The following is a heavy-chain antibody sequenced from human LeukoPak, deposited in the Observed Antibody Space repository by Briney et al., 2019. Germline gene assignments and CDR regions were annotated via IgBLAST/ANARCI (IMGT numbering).Heavy chain of an antibody. CDR3: ARGGRLELLVYFYYYMDV. D-gene: IGHD1-26*01. CDR1: GYIFSGYY. J-gene: IGHJ6*03. Sequence: GASVEVSCKASGYIFSGYYMHWVRQAPGQGLEWMGWINPNSGGTNYAQKFQGRVTMTRDTSISTAYMELSRLRSDDTAVYYCARGGRLELLVYFYYYMDVWGKGTTVTVSS. V-gene: IGHV1-2*02. CDR2: INPNSGGT.